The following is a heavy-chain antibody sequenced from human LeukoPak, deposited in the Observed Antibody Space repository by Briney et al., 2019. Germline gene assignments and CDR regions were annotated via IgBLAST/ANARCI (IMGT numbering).Heavy chain of an antibody. CDR3: AGPLAPVILNAFDI. CDR1: GGTFNSYA. V-gene: IGHV1-46*02. CDR2: INPSGGST. Sequence: ASVKVSCKTSGGTFNSYAISWVRQAPGQGLEWMGIINPSGGSTDYAQKFQGRVTVTRDTSTSTVHMELSSLRSEDTAIYYCAGPLAPVILNAFDIWGQGTMVTVSS. D-gene: IGHD2/OR15-2a*01. J-gene: IGHJ3*02.